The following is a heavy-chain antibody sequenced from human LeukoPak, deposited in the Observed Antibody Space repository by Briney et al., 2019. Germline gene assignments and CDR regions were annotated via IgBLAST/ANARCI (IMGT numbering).Heavy chain of an antibody. Sequence: GGSLRLSCAASGFTFSSYWMSWVRQAPGKGLEWVANIKQDGSDKYYVDSVKGRFTISRDNAKNSLYLEVNSLRAEDTAVYYCGRIAYGNYVWGQGALVTVSS. D-gene: IGHD3-16*01. CDR2: IKQDGSDK. CDR1: GFTFSSYW. V-gene: IGHV3-7*05. CDR3: GRIAYGNYV. J-gene: IGHJ4*02.